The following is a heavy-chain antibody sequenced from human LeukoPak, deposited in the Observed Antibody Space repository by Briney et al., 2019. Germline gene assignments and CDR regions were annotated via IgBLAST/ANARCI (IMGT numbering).Heavy chain of an antibody. D-gene: IGHD3-16*02. CDR2: IYHSGST. CDR1: GYSISSGYY. V-gene: IGHV4-38-2*01. J-gene: IGHJ6*04. Sequence: SETLSPTCAVSGYSISSGYYWGWIRQPPGKGLEWIGSIYHSGSTYYNPSLKSRVTISVDTSKNQFSLKLSSVTAADTAVYYCARVMITFGGVIATYYYYGTDVWGKGTTVTVSS. CDR3: ARVMITFGGVIATYYYYGTDV.